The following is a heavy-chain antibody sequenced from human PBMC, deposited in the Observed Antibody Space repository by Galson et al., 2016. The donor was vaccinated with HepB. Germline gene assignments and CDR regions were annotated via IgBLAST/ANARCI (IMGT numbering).Heavy chain of an antibody. Sequence: SLRLSCAASGFTFNSYWMNWVRQAPGKGLVWVSRISPEGSSTSYADSVKGRFTISRDNVKNALYLQMNSLRAEDTAVDYCAILSVDVVIVMNGMEVWGQGTTVTVSS. CDR2: ISPEGSST. V-gene: IGHV3-74*01. CDR3: AILSVDVVIVMNGMEV. J-gene: IGHJ6*02. D-gene: IGHD5-12*01. CDR1: GFTFNSYW.